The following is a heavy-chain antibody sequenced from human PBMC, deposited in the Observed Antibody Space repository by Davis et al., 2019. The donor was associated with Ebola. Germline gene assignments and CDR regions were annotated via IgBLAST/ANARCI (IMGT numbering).Heavy chain of an antibody. V-gene: IGHV3-48*02. D-gene: IGHD3-22*01. Sequence: GGSLRLSCAASGFTFRSYSMNWVRQAPGKGLEWVSYISSSSSTIYYADSVKGRFTISRDNAKNSLYLQMNSLRDEDTAVYYCARHYDSSGYYYGSYWGQGTLVTVSS. CDR2: ISSSSSTI. CDR1: GFTFRSYS. CDR3: ARHYDSSGYYYGSY. J-gene: IGHJ4*02.